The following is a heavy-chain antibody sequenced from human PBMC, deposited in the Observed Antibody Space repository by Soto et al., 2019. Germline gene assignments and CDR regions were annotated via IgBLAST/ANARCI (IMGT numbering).Heavy chain of an antibody. Sequence: EVQLVESGGGLVQPGGSLRLSCAASGFTFSSYSMNWVRQAPGKGLEWVSYISSSSSTIYYADSVKGRFTISRDNAKNSLYLQMNSLRDEDTAVYYCVGGSSSFPPSIDYWGQGTLVTVSS. D-gene: IGHD6-13*01. CDR1: GFTFSSYS. V-gene: IGHV3-48*02. J-gene: IGHJ4*02. CDR2: ISSSSSTI. CDR3: VGGSSSFPPSIDY.